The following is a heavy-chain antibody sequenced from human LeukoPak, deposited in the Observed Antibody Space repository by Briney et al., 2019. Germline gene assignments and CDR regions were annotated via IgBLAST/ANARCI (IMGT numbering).Heavy chain of an antibody. CDR3: ARGGLSCGWYG. Sequence: SETLSLTCAVSGYSISSSNWWGWIRQPPGKGLEWIGYIYYSGSTYYSPSLKSRVTISLDTSKNQFSLKLNSVTAADTAVYYCARGGLSCGWYGWGQGTLDTVSS. CDR2: IYYSGST. J-gene: IGHJ4*02. CDR1: GYSISSSNW. V-gene: IGHV4-28*03. D-gene: IGHD6-19*01.